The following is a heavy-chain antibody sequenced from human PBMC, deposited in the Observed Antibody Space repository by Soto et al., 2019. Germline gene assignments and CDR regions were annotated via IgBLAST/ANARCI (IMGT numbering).Heavy chain of an antibody. CDR2: FYYTGGT. CDR3: ASPRQGNYDFLSGYYALDY. J-gene: IGHJ4*02. Sequence: SETLSLPCTVSGASISSSRSYWGWVRQPPGKGLEWIVSFYYTGGTYSTYYNPSLKSRVTISVDTSKSRFSLNLRSVTAADTAVYYCASPRQGNYDFLSGYYALDYWGQGTLVTVSS. V-gene: IGHV4-39*01. CDR1: GASISSSRSY. D-gene: IGHD3-3*01.